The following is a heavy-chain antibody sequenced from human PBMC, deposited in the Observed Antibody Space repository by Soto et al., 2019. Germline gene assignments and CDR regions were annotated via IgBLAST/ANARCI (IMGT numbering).Heavy chain of an antibody. CDR1: GYTFSGYY. D-gene: IGHD3-3*01. CDR2: IDTSGTKI. CDR3: ASHYDMWSGYLSPVDY. J-gene: IGHJ4*02. V-gene: IGHV3-11*01. Sequence: QVQLVESGGDLVKPGGSLRLSCAASGYTFSGYYMSWIRQAPGKGLEWISYIDTSGTKIYYADSVKGRFTITRDNAKNALYLEMNSLRDEDTAVYYCASHYDMWSGYLSPVDYWGQGTLVTVSS.